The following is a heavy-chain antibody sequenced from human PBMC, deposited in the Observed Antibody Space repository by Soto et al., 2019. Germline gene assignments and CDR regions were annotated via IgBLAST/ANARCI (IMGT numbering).Heavy chain of an antibody. J-gene: IGHJ4*02. V-gene: IGHV1-69*13. CDR2: IIPIFGTA. CDR3: ARDRYCSGGSCYSI. Sequence: GASVKVSCKASGGTFSSYAISWVRQAPGQGLEWMGGIIPIFGTANYAQKFQGRVTITADESTSTAYMELSSLRSEDTAVYYCARDRYCSGGSCYSIWGQGTLVTVSS. CDR1: GGTFSSYA. D-gene: IGHD2-15*01.